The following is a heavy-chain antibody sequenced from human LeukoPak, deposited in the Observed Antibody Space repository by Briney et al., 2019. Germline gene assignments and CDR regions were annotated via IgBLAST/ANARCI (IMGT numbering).Heavy chain of an antibody. D-gene: IGHD3-3*01. CDR1: GFTFSSYG. CDR3: ARGRSGYSNWFDP. CDR2: IRYDGSNK. J-gene: IGHJ5*02. Sequence: GGSLRLSCAASGFTFSSYGMHWVRQAPGKGLEWVAFIRYDGSNKYYADSVKGRFTISRDNSKNTLYLQMNSLRAEDTAVYYCARGRSGYSNWFDPWGQGTLVTVSS. V-gene: IGHV3-30*02.